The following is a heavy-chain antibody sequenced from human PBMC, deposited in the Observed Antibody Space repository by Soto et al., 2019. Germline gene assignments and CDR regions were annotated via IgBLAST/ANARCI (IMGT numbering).Heavy chain of an antibody. Sequence: PGGSLRLSCAASGFTFRSYAMHWVRQATGKGLEWVALISYDGSDKDYADSVKGRFTISRDNSRNTLFLQMNSLRAEDTAVYYSARDYYKYYDSSGYYRSPAYWGQGTLVTVSS. CDR3: ARDYYKYYDSSGYYRSPAY. D-gene: IGHD3-22*01. V-gene: IGHV3-30-3*01. CDR2: ISYDGSDK. CDR1: GFTFRSYA. J-gene: IGHJ4*02.